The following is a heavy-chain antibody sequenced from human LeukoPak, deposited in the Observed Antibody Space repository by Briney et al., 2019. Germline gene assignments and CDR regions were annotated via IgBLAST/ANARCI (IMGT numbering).Heavy chain of an antibody. V-gene: IGHV3-23*01. D-gene: IGHD1-26*01. CDR3: AKDVGKWESLHFFDY. Sequence: PGGSLRLSCAVSGFTFSSYAMSWVRQAPGKGLEWVSAISGSGGSTYYADSVTGRFTISRDNSRNTLYLQMNSLRGDDTAVYYCAKDVGKWESLHFFDYWGQGTLVTVSS. CDR2: ISGSGGST. J-gene: IGHJ4*02. CDR1: GFTFSSYA.